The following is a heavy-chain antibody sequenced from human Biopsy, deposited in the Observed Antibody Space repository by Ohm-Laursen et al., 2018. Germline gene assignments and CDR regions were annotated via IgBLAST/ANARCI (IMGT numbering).Heavy chain of an antibody. Sequence: TLSLTCIVSGASVSSGSYDWSWIRQPPGKGLEWIGNIYNDVSTKYNPSLRSRVTISADRSTNQFSLKLRSVTAADTAVYYCARGYASLYEAFDFWGQGTVVTVAS. CDR3: ARGYASLYEAFDF. V-gene: IGHV4-61*01. J-gene: IGHJ3*01. CDR2: IYNDVST. D-gene: IGHD5-18*01. CDR1: GASVSSGSYD.